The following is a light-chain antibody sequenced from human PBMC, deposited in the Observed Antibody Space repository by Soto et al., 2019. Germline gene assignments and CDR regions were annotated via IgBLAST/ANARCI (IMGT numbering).Light chain of an antibody. CDR3: SSYTSISTLV. CDR1: SSDVGGYNF. Sequence: QSVLTQPASVSGSPGQSITISCTGTSSDVGGYNFVSWYQQHPGKVPKLMIYDVNTRPSGVSNRFSGSKSGNTASLTVSGLQAEDEADYYCSSYTSISTLVFGTGTKLTVL. J-gene: IGLJ1*01. CDR2: DVN. V-gene: IGLV2-14*03.